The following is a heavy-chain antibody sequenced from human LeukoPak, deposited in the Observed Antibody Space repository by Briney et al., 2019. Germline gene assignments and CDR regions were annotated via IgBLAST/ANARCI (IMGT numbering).Heavy chain of an antibody. CDR2: ISSSSSYT. CDR3: GRGSVGFGELNY. Sequence: PGGSLRLSCAGSGFRFSDYYMSWIRQAPGKGLEWVAYISSSSSYTNYADSVKGRLTLSRDNSKNTLYLQMNSLRIEDTAVYYCGRGSVGFGELNYWGQGTLVTVSS. D-gene: IGHD3-10*01. V-gene: IGHV3-11*06. CDR1: GFRFSDYY. J-gene: IGHJ4*02.